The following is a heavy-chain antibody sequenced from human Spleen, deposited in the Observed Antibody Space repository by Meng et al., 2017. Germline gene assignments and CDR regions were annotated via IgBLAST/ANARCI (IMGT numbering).Heavy chain of an antibody. Sequence: QLRLQQWGAGLLKPSRTLSLTCVVSGGSFSDYYWSWIRQPPGKGLEWIGEINHSGSTNYNPSLESRATISVDTSQNNLSLKLSSVTAADSAVYYCARGPTTMAHDFDYWGQGTLVTVSS. CDR3: ARGPTTMAHDFDY. J-gene: IGHJ4*02. CDR2: INHSGST. V-gene: IGHV4-34*01. D-gene: IGHD4-11*01. CDR1: GGSFSDYY.